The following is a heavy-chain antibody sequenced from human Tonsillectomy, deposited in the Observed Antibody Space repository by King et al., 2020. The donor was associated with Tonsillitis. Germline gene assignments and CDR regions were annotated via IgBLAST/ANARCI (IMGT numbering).Heavy chain of an antibody. CDR2: IYWDDDK. D-gene: IGHD3-9*01. V-gene: IGHV2-5*02. CDR3: AHISRILTGYYGPGDAFDI. J-gene: IGHJ3*02. Sequence: ITLKESGPTLVKPTQTLTLTCTFSGFSLSTSGVGVGWIRQPPGKALEWLALIYWDDDKRYSPSLKSRLTVTKDNSKNQVVLTMTNMDPVDTATYWCAHISRILTGYYGPGDAFDIWGQGTMVTVSS. CDR1: GFSLSTSGVG.